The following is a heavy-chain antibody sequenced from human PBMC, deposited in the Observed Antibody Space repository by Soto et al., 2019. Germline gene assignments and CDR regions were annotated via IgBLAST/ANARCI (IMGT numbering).Heavy chain of an antibody. Sequence: PSETLSLTCTVSGGSISSGDYYWSWIRQPPGKGLEWIGYFYYSGSTYYNPSLKSRVTISVDTSKNQFSLKLSSVTAADTAVYYCARGFSIVVGGYFDYWGQGTLVTVS. D-gene: IGHD2-15*01. J-gene: IGHJ4*02. CDR3: ARGFSIVVGGYFDY. CDR1: GGSISSGDYY. CDR2: FYYSGST. V-gene: IGHV4-30-4*01.